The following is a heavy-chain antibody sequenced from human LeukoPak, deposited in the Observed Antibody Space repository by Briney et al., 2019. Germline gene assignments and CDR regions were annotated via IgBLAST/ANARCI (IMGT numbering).Heavy chain of an antibody. D-gene: IGHD4-23*01. J-gene: IGHJ4*02. CDR2: IYYSGST. CDR3: ARGRGYGGNSLNSYFDY. V-gene: IGHV4-39*01. CDR1: GGSISSSSYY. Sequence: PSETLSLTCTVSGGSISSSSYYWGWIRQPPGKGLEWIGSIYYSGSTYYNPSLKSRVTISVDTSKNQFSLKLSSVTAADTAVYYCARGRGYGGNSLNSYFDYWGQGTLVTVSS.